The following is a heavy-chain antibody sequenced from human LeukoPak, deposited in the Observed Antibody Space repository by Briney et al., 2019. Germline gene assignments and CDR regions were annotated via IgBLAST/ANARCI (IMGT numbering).Heavy chain of an antibody. CDR3: ARVPVAALYYFDY. D-gene: IGHD2-15*01. J-gene: IGHJ4*02. CDR1: GGSISSYY. Sequence: SGTLSLTCTVSGGSISSYYWSWIRQPPGKGLEWIGYIYYSGSTNYNPSLKSRVTISVDTSKNQFSLKLSSVTAADTAVYYCARVPVAALYYFDYWGQGTLVTVSS. V-gene: IGHV4-59*01. CDR2: IYYSGST.